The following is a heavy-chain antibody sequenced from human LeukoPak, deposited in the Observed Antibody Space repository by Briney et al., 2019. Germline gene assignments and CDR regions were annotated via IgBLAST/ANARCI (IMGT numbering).Heavy chain of an antibody. CDR3: ATDRPGELSLFPHY. J-gene: IGHJ4*02. Sequence: ASVKVSCKASGGTFSSYAISWVRQAPGQGLEWMGGIIPIFGTANYAQKFQGRVTITADESTSTAYMELSSLRSEDTAVYYCATDRPGELSLFPHYWGQGTLVTVSS. CDR1: GGTFSSYA. D-gene: IGHD3-16*02. CDR2: IIPIFGTA. V-gene: IGHV1-69*13.